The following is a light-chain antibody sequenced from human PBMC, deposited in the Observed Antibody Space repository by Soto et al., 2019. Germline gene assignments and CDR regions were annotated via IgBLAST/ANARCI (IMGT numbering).Light chain of an antibody. CDR2: DAS. V-gene: IGKV3-11*01. Sequence: EIVLTQSPATLSLSPGERATLSCRAGQSISDYLAWYQQRPGQAPRLLIFDASNRATGVPDRFSGGGSGTDLTLLISSLEPEDVAVYYCHQRVNWSPTFGGGTKVEI. J-gene: IGKJ4*01. CDR1: QSISDY. CDR3: HQRVNWSPT.